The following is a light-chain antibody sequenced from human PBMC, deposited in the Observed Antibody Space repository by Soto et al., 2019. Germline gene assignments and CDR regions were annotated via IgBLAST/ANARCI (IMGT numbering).Light chain of an antibody. CDR1: SSDVGGSDY. J-gene: IGLJ1*01. Sequence: QSALTQPRSVSGSPGQSVTISCNGTSSDVGGSDYVSWYQHHPGKAPKLIIYDVMWWPSGVPDRFSGSKSGSTASLTISGLQADDEADYYCCSSAGAHSFVFATGTKVTVL. V-gene: IGLV2-11*01. CDR2: DVM. CDR3: CSSAGAHSFV.